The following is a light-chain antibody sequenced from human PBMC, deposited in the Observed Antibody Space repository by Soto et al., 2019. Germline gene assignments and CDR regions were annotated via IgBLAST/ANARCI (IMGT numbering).Light chain of an antibody. CDR1: PGISRS. J-gene: IGKJ4*01. CDR3: KKYNSAPFT. V-gene: IGKV1-27*01. CDR2: AAS. Sequence: DIPMTQSQSSLSASVGDRVTITCRASPGISRSLVWYQQKPGKVPKLLIYAASTLQSGVPSRFSGSGSGTDFTLTISSLQPEDVATYYCKKYNSAPFTFGGGTKVEIK.